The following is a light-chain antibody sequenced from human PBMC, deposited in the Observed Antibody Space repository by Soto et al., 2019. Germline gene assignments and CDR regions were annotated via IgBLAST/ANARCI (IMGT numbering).Light chain of an antibody. Sequence: IELTQSPSSVSGAVADRVTITCRASQRLXIVLAWYQQKPGKAPKVLTSEASSLQTGGPSRLSGSGSGTDFTRTISSLQPDHFSNYYCLQDYKDPRTFGQGTKVDIK. CDR2: EAS. CDR1: QRLXIV. CDR3: LQDYKDPRT. J-gene: IGKJ1*01. V-gene: IGKV1-6*01.